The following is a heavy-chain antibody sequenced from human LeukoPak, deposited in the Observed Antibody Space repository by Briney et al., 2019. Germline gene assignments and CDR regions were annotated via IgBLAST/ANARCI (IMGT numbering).Heavy chain of an antibody. CDR3: AKGDKPVIAMVKFDY. D-gene: IGHD5-18*01. CDR2: ISYDGSNE. V-gene: IGHV3-30*04. Sequence: PGGSLRLSCAASGFTFSSYVMHWVRQAPGKGLEWVAIISYDGSNEYYADSVKGRFTISRDNSKNTLYLQMNSLRAEDTAVYYCAKGDKPVIAMVKFDYWGHGTLVTVSS. CDR1: GFTFSSYV. J-gene: IGHJ4*01.